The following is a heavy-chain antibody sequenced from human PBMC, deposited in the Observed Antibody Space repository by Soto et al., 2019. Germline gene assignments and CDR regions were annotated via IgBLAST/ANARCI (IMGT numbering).Heavy chain of an antibody. D-gene: IGHD4-17*01. J-gene: IGHJ4*02. Sequence: PSETLSLTCAVYGGSFIGYYWSWIRQPPGKGLEWIGEINHSGSTNYNPSLKSRVTISVDTSKNQFSLKLSSVTAADTAVYYCARVKTTVRGDYWGQGTLVTVSS. CDR2: INHSGST. V-gene: IGHV4-34*01. CDR1: GGSFIGYY. CDR3: ARVKTTVRGDY.